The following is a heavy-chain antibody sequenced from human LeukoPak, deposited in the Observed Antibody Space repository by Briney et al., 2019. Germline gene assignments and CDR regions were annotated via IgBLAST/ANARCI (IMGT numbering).Heavy chain of an antibody. V-gene: IGHV3-21*01. J-gene: IGHJ4*02. CDR2: ISSSSSYR. CDR1: GCTFSSYS. D-gene: IGHD3-10*01. CDR3: ASGNTHFYYGSGSARVGFGD. Sequence: PGGSLRLSCAASGCTFSSYSMNWVRQAPRQGLEWVSSISSSSSYRYYADSVKGRLTISRDNAKHSLYLQMNSLRAEDTAVYYCASGNTHFYYGSGSARVGFGDWGQGTLVTVSS.